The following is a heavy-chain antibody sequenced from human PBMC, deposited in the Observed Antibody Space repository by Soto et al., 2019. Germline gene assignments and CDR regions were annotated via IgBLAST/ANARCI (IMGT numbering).Heavy chain of an antibody. CDR3: ARDSPPVDY. Sequence: PSETLSLTCAVSGGSISSGGYSWSWVRQPPGKGLEWIGEIYHSGSTNYNPSLKTRVTISVDKSRNQFSLKLSSVTAADTAVYYCARDSPPVDYWGQGTLVTVSS. CDR2: IYHSGST. CDR1: GGSISSGGYS. V-gene: IGHV4-30-2*01. J-gene: IGHJ4*02.